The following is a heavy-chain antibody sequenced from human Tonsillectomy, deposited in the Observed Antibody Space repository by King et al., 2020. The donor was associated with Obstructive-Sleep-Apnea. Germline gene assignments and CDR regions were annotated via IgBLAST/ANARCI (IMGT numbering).Heavy chain of an antibody. CDR2: INPSGGST. Sequence: VQLVESGAEVKKPGASVKVSCKASGYTFTSYYMHWVRQAPGQGLEWMGIINPSGGSTSYAQKFQGRVTMTRDTSTSTVYMELSSLRSEDTAVYYCASCPRERDGYNYWGQGTLVTVSS. CDR1: GYTFTSYY. V-gene: IGHV1-46*01. J-gene: IGHJ4*02. CDR3: ASCPRERDGYNY. D-gene: IGHD5-24*01.